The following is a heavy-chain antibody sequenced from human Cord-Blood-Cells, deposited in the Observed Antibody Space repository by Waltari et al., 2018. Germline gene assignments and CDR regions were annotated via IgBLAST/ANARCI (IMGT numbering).Heavy chain of an antibody. V-gene: IGHV1-69*08. CDR2: IIPILGIA. CDR3: ARDNSYGDYGAWYFDL. CDR1: GGTFSSYT. Sequence: QVQLVQSGAEVKKPGSSVKVSCKASGGTFSSYTISWVRPAPGQGLEWLGRIIPILGIANYAQKCQGRVTITADKSTSTAYMELSSLRSEDTAVYYCARDNSYGDYGAWYFDLWGRGTLVTVSS. J-gene: IGHJ2*01. D-gene: IGHD4-17*01.